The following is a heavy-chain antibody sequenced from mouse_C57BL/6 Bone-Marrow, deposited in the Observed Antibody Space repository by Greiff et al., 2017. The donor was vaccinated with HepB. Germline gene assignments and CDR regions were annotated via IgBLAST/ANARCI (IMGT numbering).Heavy chain of an antibody. J-gene: IGHJ1*03. Sequence: VQLKESGPGLVKPSQSLSLTCSVTGYSITSGYYWNWIRQFPGNKLEWMGYISYDGSNNYNPSLKNRISITRDTSKNQFFLKLNSVTTEDTATYYCARGGTYSWYFDVWGTGTTVTVSS. CDR2: ISYDGSN. CDR1: GYSITSGYY. D-gene: IGHD1-1*01. CDR3: ARGGTYSWYFDV. V-gene: IGHV3-6*01.